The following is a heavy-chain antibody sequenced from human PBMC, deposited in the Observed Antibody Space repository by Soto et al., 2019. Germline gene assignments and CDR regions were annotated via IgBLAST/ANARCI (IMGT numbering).Heavy chain of an antibody. CDR1: GYSFTSYW. CDR3: ARLRFGEYDY. D-gene: IGHD3-10*01. J-gene: IGHJ4*02. Sequence: PGESLKISCKGSGYSFTSYWISWVRQVPGEGLEWMGRIDPSDSYTNYSPSFQGHVTISADKSISTAYLQWSSLKASDTAMYYCARLRFGEYDYWGQGTLVTVSS. V-gene: IGHV5-10-1*01. CDR2: IDPSDSYT.